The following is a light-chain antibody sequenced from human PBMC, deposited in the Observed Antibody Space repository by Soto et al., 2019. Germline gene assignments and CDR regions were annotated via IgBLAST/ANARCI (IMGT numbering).Light chain of an antibody. J-gene: IGKJ2*01. CDR2: KAS. CDR1: QSISDS. CDR3: QHYDSYSYN. V-gene: IGKV1-5*03. Sequence: DIQMTQSPSTLSAYVGDRVTITCRASQSISDSLGWYQQKPGKAPKLLIYKASILESGVPSRFSGSGSGTEFTLTINSLQPDDFATYFCQHYDSYSYNFGQGTKLEIK.